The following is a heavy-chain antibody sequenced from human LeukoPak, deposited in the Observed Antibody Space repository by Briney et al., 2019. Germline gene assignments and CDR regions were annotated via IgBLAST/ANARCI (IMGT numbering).Heavy chain of an antibody. J-gene: IGHJ4*02. CDR1: GFTFSSYG. D-gene: IGHD1-26*01. V-gene: IGHV3-33*01. Sequence: GGSLRLSCAASGFTFSSYGMHWVRQAPGKGLEWVAVIWYDGSNKYYADSVKGRFTISRDNSKNTLYLQMNSLRAEDTAVYYCARDPGALHLSEQLFPTGYYFDYWGQGTLVTVSS. CDR3: ARDPGALHLSEQLFPTGYYFDY. CDR2: IWYDGSNK.